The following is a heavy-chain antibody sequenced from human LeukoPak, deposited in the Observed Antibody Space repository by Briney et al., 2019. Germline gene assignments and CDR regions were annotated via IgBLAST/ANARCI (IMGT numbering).Heavy chain of an antibody. CDR3: ACDSGEYYGSGSYADY. D-gene: IGHD3-10*01. J-gene: IGHJ4*02. Sequence: ASVKVSCKASGYTFTGYYMHWVRQAPGQGLEWMGWINPNSGGTNYAQKFQGRVTMTRDTSISTAYMELSRLRSDDTAVYYCACDSGEYYGSGSYADYWGQGTLVTVSS. CDR2: INPNSGGT. V-gene: IGHV1-2*02. CDR1: GYTFTGYY.